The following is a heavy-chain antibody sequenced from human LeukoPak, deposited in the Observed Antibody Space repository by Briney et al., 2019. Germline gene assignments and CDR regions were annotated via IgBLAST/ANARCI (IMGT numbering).Heavy chain of an antibody. CDR1: GFTFSRYW. CDR2: IKQDGSGV. D-gene: IGHD3-22*01. V-gene: IGHV3-7*04. J-gene: IGHJ4*02. CDR3: ARDYDNSGYSVRFEY. Sequence: PGGSLRLSCAASGFTFSRYWMSWVRQAPGKGLEWVANIKQDGSGVSYVDSVKGRFTISRDNARRTLYLQLDSLRAEDTAVYYCARDYDNSGYSVRFEYWGQGTLVTVSS.